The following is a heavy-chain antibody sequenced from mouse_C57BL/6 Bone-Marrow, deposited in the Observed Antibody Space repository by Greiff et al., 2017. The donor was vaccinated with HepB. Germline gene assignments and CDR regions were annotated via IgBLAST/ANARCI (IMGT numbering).Heavy chain of an antibody. CDR2: INPNNGGT. V-gene: IGHV1-26*01. D-gene: IGHD3-2*02. J-gene: IGHJ3*01. CDR1: GYTFTDYY. CDR3: ARGQLSPAGFAY. Sequence: EVQLQQSGPELVKPGASVKISCKASGYTFTDYYMNWVKQSHGKSLEWIGDINPNNGGTSYNQKFKGKATLTVDKSSSTAYMELRSLTSEDSAVYYCARGQLSPAGFAYWGQGTLVTVSA.